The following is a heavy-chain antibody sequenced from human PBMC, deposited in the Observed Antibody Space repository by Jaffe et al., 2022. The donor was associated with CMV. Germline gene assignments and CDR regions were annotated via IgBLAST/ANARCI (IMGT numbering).Heavy chain of an antibody. V-gene: IGHV1-2*02. D-gene: IGHD2-21*02. Sequence: QVQLVQSGAEVKKPGASVKVSCKASGYTFTGYYMHWVRQAPGQGLEWMGWINPNSGGTNYAQKFQGRVTMTRDTSISTAYMELSRLRSDDTAVYYCARDPVVVTGEGWFDPWGQGTLVTVSS. J-gene: IGHJ5*02. CDR1: GYTFTGYY. CDR2: INPNSGGT. CDR3: ARDPVVVTGEGWFDP.